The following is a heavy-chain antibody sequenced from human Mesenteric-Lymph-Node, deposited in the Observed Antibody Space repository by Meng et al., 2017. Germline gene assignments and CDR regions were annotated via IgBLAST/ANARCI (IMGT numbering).Heavy chain of an antibody. J-gene: IGHJ4*03. CDR1: GFSFSTYV. V-gene: IGHV3-30*01. Sequence: GESLMISCAASGFSFSTYVMYWVRQAPGKGLQWVAVMSYDGRRQLYADSVKGRFTISRDNSKNTLYMQMNSLRPEDTAVYYCAELAYCSSSDCHHGELDDWGQGTLVTVSS. CDR2: MSYDGRRQ. CDR3: AELAYCSSSDCHHGELDD. D-gene: IGHD2-2*01.